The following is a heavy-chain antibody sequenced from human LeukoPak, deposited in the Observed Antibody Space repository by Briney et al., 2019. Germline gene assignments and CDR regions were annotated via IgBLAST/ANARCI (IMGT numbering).Heavy chain of an antibody. J-gene: IGHJ4*02. V-gene: IGHV3-23*01. CDR3: AKMYYYDNSGWSDY. D-gene: IGHD3-22*01. CDR2: ISGSGAST. Sequence: GGSLRLSCAASGFVFSNYAMSWVRQAPGKGLEWVSAISGSGASTYYADSVKGRFTISRDNSKSTLYLQMNSLRAEDTAVYYCAKMYYYDNSGWSDYWGQGTQVTASS. CDR1: GFVFSNYA.